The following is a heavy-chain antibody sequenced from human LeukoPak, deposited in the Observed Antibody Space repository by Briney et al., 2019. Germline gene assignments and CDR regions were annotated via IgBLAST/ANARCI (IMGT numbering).Heavy chain of an antibody. CDR3: ARVGEYSSSRGAFDI. CDR2: INPNSGGT. CDR1: GYTFTGYY. Sequence: ASVKVSCKASGYTFTGYYIHWVRQAPGQGLEWVGWINPNSGGTNSAQKFQVRVTMTRDTSISTAYTELSRLRSDDTAVYYCARVGEYSSSRGAFDIWGQGTMVTVSS. V-gene: IGHV1-2*02. D-gene: IGHD6-6*01. J-gene: IGHJ3*02.